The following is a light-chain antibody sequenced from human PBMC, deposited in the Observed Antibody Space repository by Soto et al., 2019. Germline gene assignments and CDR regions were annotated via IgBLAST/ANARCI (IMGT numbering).Light chain of an antibody. Sequence: DIQMTQSPSTLSASVGDRVTITCRASQTISSWLAWYQQKPGKAPKLLIYAASTLESGVSSRFSGRGSGTEFTLTFNSLQPEDFATYYCQQYKSYLRTFGQGTKVEIK. CDR2: AAS. CDR3: QQYKSYLRT. CDR1: QTISSW. J-gene: IGKJ1*01. V-gene: IGKV1-5*01.